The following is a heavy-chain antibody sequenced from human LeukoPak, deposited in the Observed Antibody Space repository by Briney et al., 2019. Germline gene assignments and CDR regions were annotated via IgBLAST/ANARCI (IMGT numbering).Heavy chain of an antibody. D-gene: IGHD5-24*01. V-gene: IGHV3-7*03. J-gene: IGHJ4*02. Sequence: GGSLRLSCAASGFTFNRYWMNWVRQAPGKGLEWVANIKQDGSQKYYVDSVKGRFTISRDNAKNSLYLQMDSLRAEDTAVYYCAGAARKRLLQIDFWGQGTLVTGSP. CDR2: IKQDGSQK. CDR1: GFTFNRYW. CDR3: AGAARKRLLQIDF.